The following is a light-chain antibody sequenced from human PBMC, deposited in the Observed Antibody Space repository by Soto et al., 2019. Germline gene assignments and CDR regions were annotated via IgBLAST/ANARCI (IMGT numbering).Light chain of an antibody. CDR1: QSVSGNY. Sequence: EIVLTQSPGTLSLSPGERATLSCRASQSVSGNYLAWYQQKPGQAPRLIFYGASSRATDIPESFSASGSATDFTLTISRLQPEYVAVYYCQQYGSSFTFGQGTKLEIK. CDR2: GAS. J-gene: IGKJ2*01. V-gene: IGKV3-20*01. CDR3: QQYGSSFT.